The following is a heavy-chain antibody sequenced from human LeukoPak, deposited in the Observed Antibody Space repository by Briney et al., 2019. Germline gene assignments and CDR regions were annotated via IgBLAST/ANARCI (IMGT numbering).Heavy chain of an antibody. D-gene: IGHD3-10*01. CDR1: GYPFTSYG. J-gene: IGHJ4*02. V-gene: IGHV1-18*01. CDR3: ARVEFTYGGLITMVRGVISSYYFDY. Sequence: ASVKVSCKASGYPFTSYGISWVRQAPGQGLEWMGWISAYNGNTNYAQKLQGRVTMTTDTSTSTAYMELRSLRSDDTAVYYCARVEFTYGGLITMVRGVISSYYFDYWGQGTLVTVSS. CDR2: ISAYNGNT.